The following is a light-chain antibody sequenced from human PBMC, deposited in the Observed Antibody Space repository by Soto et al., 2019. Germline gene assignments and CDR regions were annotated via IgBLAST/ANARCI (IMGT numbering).Light chain of an antibody. CDR2: AAS. J-gene: IGKJ4*01. CDR1: QAVSNF. Sequence: DIQMTQSPSSPSASIGDRVTITCRASQAVSNFLNWYQQTPGKAPKVLVSAASTLHSGVPSRFSGSGSGTDFTLTISSLQPEDVATYYCQQSYADPLTFGGGTKVEVK. V-gene: IGKV1-39*01. CDR3: QQSYADPLT.